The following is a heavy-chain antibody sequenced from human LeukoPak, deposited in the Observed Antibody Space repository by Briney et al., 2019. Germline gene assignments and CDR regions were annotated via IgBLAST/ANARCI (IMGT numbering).Heavy chain of an antibody. CDR1: GVSISSSNSY. V-gene: IGHV4-39*01. CDR3: ARQTGSGLFILP. J-gene: IGHJ4*02. D-gene: IGHD3/OR15-3a*01. CDR2: IYYSGNT. Sequence: WETLSLTCTVSGVSISSSNSYWGWIRQPPGKGLEWIGSIYYSGNTYYNASLKSQVSISIDTSKNQFSLKLTSVTAADTAVYYCARQTGSGLFILPGGQGTLVTVSS.